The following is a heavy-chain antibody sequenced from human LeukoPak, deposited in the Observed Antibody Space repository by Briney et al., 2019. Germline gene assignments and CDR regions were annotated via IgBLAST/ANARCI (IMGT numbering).Heavy chain of an antibody. CDR2: IYTSGST. CDR3: ARGRIVYYYDSSGSSPYNYFDY. V-gene: IGHV4-61*02. J-gene: IGHJ4*02. CDR1: GGSISSGSYY. D-gene: IGHD3-22*01. Sequence: SQTLSLTCTVSGGSISSGSYYWSWIRQPAGKGLEWIGRIYTSGSTNYNPSLKSRVTISVDTSKNQFSLKLSSVTPADTAVYYCARGRIVYYYDSSGSSPYNYFDYWGQGTLVTVSS.